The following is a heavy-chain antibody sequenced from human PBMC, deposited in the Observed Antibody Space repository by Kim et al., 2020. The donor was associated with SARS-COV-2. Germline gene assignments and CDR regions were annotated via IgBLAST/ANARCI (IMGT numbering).Heavy chain of an antibody. CDR2: TST. D-gene: IGHD3-3*01. J-gene: IGHJ4*02. V-gene: IGHV3-74*01. Sequence: TSTTYADSVKGRFTISRDNAKNTVYLQMNSLRAEDTAIYYCARSLFGMGADWGQGTLVTVSS. CDR3: ARSLFGMGAD.